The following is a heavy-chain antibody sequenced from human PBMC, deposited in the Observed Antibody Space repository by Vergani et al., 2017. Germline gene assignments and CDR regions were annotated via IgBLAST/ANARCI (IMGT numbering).Heavy chain of an antibody. V-gene: IGHV3-33*01. CDR1: GFSFNFFG. CDR3: VRGVDNWNYRVFYFDF. D-gene: IGHD1-20*01. CDR2: MWHDGSKH. Sequence: QVQLVESGGGVVQPGRSLRLACATSGFSFNFFGIHWVRQAPGKGLEWVAVMWHDGSKHYFADSVKGRFTVSRDTSSTTVYLEMNSLRPEDTAVYYCVRGVDNWNYRVFYFDFWGQGTLVTVSS. J-gene: IGHJ4*02.